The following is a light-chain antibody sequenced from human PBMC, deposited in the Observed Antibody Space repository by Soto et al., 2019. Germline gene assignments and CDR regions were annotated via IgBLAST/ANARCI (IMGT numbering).Light chain of an antibody. CDR3: QQYSSSQRAFT. V-gene: IGKV3-20*01. Sequence: EIVLTQSPGTLSLPPGERATLSCRASQSVSSSYLAWYQQKPGQAPRLLIYGASSRATGIPDRFSGSGSGTDFTLTISRLEPEDFAMYYCQQYSSSQRAFTFGPGTKVDIK. J-gene: IGKJ3*01. CDR1: QSVSSSY. CDR2: GAS.